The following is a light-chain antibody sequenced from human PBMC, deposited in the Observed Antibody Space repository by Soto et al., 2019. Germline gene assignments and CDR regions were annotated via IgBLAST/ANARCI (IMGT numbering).Light chain of an antibody. CDR2: AAS. V-gene: IGKV3-20*01. CDR1: QSVSSYY. Sequence: EIVLTQSPGTLSFSPGERATLSCRASQSVSSYYLAWYQQKPGQAPRLLIYAASSRATGIPDRFSGGGSGTDFTLTISRLEPEDFAVYYCQQCGSSPWTFGQGTKVDI. CDR3: QQCGSSPWT. J-gene: IGKJ1*01.